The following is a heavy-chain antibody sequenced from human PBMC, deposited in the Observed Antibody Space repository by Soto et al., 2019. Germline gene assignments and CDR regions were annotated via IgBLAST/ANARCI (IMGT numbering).Heavy chain of an antibody. V-gene: IGHV3-33*01. CDR2: IWYGGSNK. Sequence: QVQLVESGGGVVQPGRSLRLSCEASGFTFSSYAMHWVRQAPGKGREWVAVIWYGGSNKYYAESVKGRFTSSRDNSKNPLYLQLNSMRAEDTSVYHWARGGYYDTSGYYSTSYYFDYWGQATLVTVSS. CDR1: GFTFSSYA. J-gene: IGHJ4*02. D-gene: IGHD3-22*01. CDR3: ARGGYYDTSGYYSTSYYFDY.